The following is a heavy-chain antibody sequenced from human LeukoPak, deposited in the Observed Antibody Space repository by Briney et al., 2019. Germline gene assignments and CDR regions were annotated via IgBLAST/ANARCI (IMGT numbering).Heavy chain of an antibody. CDR1: GGSFSGYY. CDR2: INHSGST. Sequence: SETLSLTCAVYGGSFSGYYWSWIRQPPGKGLEWIGEINHSGSTNYNPSLKSRVTISVDTSKNQFSLKLSSVTAVDTAVYYCARFGSSSSRDYWGQGTLVTVSS. D-gene: IGHD6-6*01. CDR3: ARFGSSSSRDY. J-gene: IGHJ4*02. V-gene: IGHV4-34*01.